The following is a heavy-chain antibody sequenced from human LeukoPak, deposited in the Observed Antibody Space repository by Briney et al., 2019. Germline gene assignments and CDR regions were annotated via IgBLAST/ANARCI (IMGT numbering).Heavy chain of an antibody. CDR1: GFTFSRYA. Sequence: PGGSLRLSCAASGFTFSRYAMSWVRQAPGKGLERVSSISGRGNDTSYADSVKGRVTISRDNSKNVLYLQMNSLRAEDTAIYYCARRFDIWGQGTMVTVSS. CDR2: ISGRGNDT. J-gene: IGHJ3*02. V-gene: IGHV3-23*01. CDR3: ARRFDI. D-gene: IGHD3-10*01.